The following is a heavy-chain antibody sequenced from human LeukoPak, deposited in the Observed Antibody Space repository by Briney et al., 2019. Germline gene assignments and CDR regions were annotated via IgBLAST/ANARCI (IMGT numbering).Heavy chain of an antibody. CDR3: ARLTYYYDSSGPLDP. V-gene: IGHV4-59*01. CDR1: GGSISSYY. J-gene: IGHJ5*02. CDR2: IYYSGST. D-gene: IGHD3-22*01. Sequence: SETLSLTCTVSGGSISSYYWSWIRQPPGKGLEWIGYIYYSGSTNYNPSLKSRVTISVDTSKNQFSLKLSSVTAADTAVYYCARLTYYYDSSGPLDPWGQGTLATVSS.